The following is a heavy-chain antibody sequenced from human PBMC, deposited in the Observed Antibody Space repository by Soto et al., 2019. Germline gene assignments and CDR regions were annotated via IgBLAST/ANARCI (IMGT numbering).Heavy chain of an antibody. Sequence: PGGSLRLSCAASGFTFSSYGMHWARQAPGKGLEWVAVISYDGSNKYYADSVKGRFTISRDNSKNTLYLQMNSLRAEDTAVYYCAEGVFYYDSSGSIPREFDYWGQGTLVTVSS. V-gene: IGHV3-30*18. CDR1: GFTFSSYG. J-gene: IGHJ4*02. D-gene: IGHD3-22*01. CDR2: ISYDGSNK. CDR3: AEGVFYYDSSGSIPREFDY.